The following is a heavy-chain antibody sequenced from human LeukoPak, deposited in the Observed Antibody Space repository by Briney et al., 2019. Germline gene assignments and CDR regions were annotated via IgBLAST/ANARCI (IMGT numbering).Heavy chain of an antibody. CDR2: IYTSGST. CDR3: ARDLRYCSGGSCYSRWFDP. V-gene: IGHV4-61*02. CDR1: GGSISSGSYY. D-gene: IGHD2-15*01. J-gene: IGHJ5*02. Sequence: PSETLSLTCTVSGGSISSGSYYWRWIRQPAGKGLEWIGRIYTSGSTNYNPSLKSRVTISVDTSKNKFSLKLSSVTAADTAVYYCARDLRYCSGGSCYSRWFDPWGQGTLVTVSS.